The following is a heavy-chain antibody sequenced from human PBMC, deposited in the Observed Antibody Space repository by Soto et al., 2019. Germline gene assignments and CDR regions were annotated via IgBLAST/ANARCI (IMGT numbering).Heavy chain of an antibody. CDR3: ARLPRDCNKTSCYYADH. V-gene: IGHV5-51*01. CDR2: MYPGDSDT. Sequence: GESLKISCSGSGYDFNTNWFGWVRQLPGRGLEWVGIMYPGDSDTRYNPSLQGHVTLSVDVTVGTAFLQWRSLETSDTGMYFCARLPRDCNKTSCYYADHWGQGTQVTVS. J-gene: IGHJ4*02. CDR1: GYDFNTNW. D-gene: IGHD3-3*01.